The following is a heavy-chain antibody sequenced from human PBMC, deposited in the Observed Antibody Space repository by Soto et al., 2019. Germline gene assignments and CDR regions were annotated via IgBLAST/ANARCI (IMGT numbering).Heavy chain of an antibody. V-gene: IGHV1-69*01. Sequence: QVQLVQSGAEVKKPGSSVKVSCKASGGTFSTYAFSWVRQAPGQGLEWMGGVIPLFGTPDYEQKFQGRVTITADDSTSTVHMELSRLRSEDTAVYYCARDSNTGSKYFAHWGQGTLVTVSS. J-gene: IGHJ4*02. CDR1: GGTFSTYA. D-gene: IGHD1-26*01. CDR2: VIPLFGTP. CDR3: ARDSNTGSKYFAH.